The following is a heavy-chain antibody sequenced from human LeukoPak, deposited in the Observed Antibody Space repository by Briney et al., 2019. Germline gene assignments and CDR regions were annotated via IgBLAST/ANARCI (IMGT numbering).Heavy chain of an antibody. J-gene: IGHJ4*02. V-gene: IGHV3-7*01. Sequence: PGGSLRLSCAASGFTFSSYWMSWVRQAPGKGLEWVANIKQDGSEKYYVHSVKGRFTISRDNAKNSLYLQMNSLRAEDTAVYYCARDKSVYYDTSGSRFDYWGQGTLVTVSS. CDR2: IKQDGSEK. CDR3: ARDKSVYYDTSGSRFDY. CDR1: GFTFSSYW. D-gene: IGHD3-22*01.